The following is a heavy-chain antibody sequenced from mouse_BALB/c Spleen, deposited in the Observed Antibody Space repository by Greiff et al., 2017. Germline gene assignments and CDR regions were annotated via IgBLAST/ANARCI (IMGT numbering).Heavy chain of an antibody. V-gene: IGHV1-14*01. CDR2: INPYNDGT. Sequence: EVQLQQSGPELVKPGASVKMSCKASGYTFTSYVMHWVKQKPGQGLEWIGYINPYNDGTKYNEKFKGKATLTSDKSSSTAYMELSSLTSEDSAVYYCARILPCWGFADWGQGTLVTVSA. CDR1: GYTFTSYV. J-gene: IGHJ3*01. CDR3: ARILPCWGFAD.